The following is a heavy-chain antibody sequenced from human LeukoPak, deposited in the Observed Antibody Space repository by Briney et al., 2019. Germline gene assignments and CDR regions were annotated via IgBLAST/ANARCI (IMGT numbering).Heavy chain of an antibody. V-gene: IGHV3-13*01. CDR3: ARVYCSSTSCYPDY. J-gene: IGHJ4*02. D-gene: IGHD2-2*01. Sequence: TGGSLRLSCAASGFTFDDYAMHWVRQATGKGLEWVSAIGTAGDTYYPGSVKGRFTISRENAKNSLYLQMNSLRAGDTAVYYCARVYCSSTSCYPDYWGQGTLVTVSS. CDR2: IGTAGDT. CDR1: GFTFDDYA.